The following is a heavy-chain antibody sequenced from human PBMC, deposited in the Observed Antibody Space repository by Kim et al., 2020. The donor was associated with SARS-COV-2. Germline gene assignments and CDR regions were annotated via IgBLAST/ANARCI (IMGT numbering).Heavy chain of an antibody. CDR3: AKDYGDTGWYFDL. Sequence: YADSVKGRFTISRDNSKNTLYLQMNSLRAEDTAVYYCAKDYGDTGWYFDLWGRGTLVTVSS. J-gene: IGHJ2*01. V-gene: IGHV3-23*01. D-gene: IGHD4-17*01.